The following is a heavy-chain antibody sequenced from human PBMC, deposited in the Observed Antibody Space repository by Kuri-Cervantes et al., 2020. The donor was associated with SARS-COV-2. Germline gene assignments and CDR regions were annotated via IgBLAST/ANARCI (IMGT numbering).Heavy chain of an antibody. D-gene: IGHD4-11*01. V-gene: IGHV2-70*11. CDR2: IDWDDDK. CDR1: GFSLSNAGMC. J-gene: IGHJ4*02. Sequence: SGPTLVKPTETLTLTCTVSGFSLSNAGMCVAWIRQPPGKALEWLARIDWDDDKYYKTSLNTRLSISKDTSKDQVVLTMTNMDPVDTATYYCVRIRAATVIADYWGQGTLDTVSS. CDR3: VRIRAATVIADY.